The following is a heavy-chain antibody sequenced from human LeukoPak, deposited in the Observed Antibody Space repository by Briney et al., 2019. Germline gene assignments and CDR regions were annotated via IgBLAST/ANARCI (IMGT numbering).Heavy chain of an antibody. J-gene: IGHJ5*02. D-gene: IGHD2-15*01. V-gene: IGHV3-7*01. Sequence: GGSLRLSCAASEFTFSTYWMSWVRQAPGKGLEWVADIKHDGSEKYYVDSVKGRFTISRQNAKNSLFLQMNSLRAEDTAVYYCAREKLGYCSGGSCYRGNWFDPWGQGTLVTVSS. CDR1: EFTFSTYW. CDR2: IKHDGSEK. CDR3: AREKLGYCSGGSCYRGNWFDP.